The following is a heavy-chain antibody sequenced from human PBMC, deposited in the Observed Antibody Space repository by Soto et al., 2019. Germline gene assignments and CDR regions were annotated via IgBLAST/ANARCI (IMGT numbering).Heavy chain of an antibody. CDR2: IFYSGST. J-gene: IGHJ2*01. CDR3: ARDFGPSGETALVKDGYFDL. D-gene: IGHD5-18*01. V-gene: IGHV4-61*01. CDR1: GGYVSSGSYY. Sequence: QVQLQESGPGLVKPSETLSLTCSVSGGYVSSGSYYWSWIRQPPGKGLEWIGYIFYSGSTNYNPSRKRRVTISVYRYKNQFSLKLGSVPAADTAVYCFARDFGPSGETALVKDGYFDLWGRGTLATVSS.